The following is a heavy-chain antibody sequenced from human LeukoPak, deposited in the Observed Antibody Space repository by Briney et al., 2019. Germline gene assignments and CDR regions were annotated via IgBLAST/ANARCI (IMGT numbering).Heavy chain of an antibody. V-gene: IGHV4-59*08. CDR2: IYYSGST. CDR1: GGSISSYY. CDR3: ASHSSGWYVYFQH. D-gene: IGHD6-19*01. J-gene: IGHJ1*01. Sequence: SETLSLTCTVSGGSISSYYWSWIRQPPGKGLEWIGYIYYSGSTNYNPSLKSRVIISVDTSKNQFSLKLSSVTAADTAVYYCASHSSGWYVYFQHWGQGTLVTVSS.